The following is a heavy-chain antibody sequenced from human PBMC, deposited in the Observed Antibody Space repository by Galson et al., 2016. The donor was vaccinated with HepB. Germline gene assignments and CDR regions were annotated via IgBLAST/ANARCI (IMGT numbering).Heavy chain of an antibody. D-gene: IGHD6-19*01. CDR3: AKEMGLSGLYLTPDY. V-gene: IGHV3-23*01. Sequence: SLRLSCAASGFTFSSYAMSWVRQAPGKGLEWVAAISSDGSYYYADSVKGRFTISRDNSKNTLHLQINSLRAEDTAVYYCAKEMGLSGLYLTPDYWGQGNLVIVSS. CDR2: ISSDGSY. CDR1: GFTFSSYA. J-gene: IGHJ4*02.